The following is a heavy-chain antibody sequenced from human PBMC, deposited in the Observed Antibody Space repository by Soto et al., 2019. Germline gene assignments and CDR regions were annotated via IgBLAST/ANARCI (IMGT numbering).Heavy chain of an antibody. Sequence: PGGSLRLSCAASGFTFSSYSMNWVRQAPGKGLEWVSSISSSSGHIYYADSVKGRFAISRDNAKNSLYLQMNSLRAEDTAVYYCARAEAYYDFWSGYYTGSYFDYWGQGTLVTVSS. CDR1: GFTFSSYS. D-gene: IGHD3-3*01. J-gene: IGHJ4*02. CDR2: ISSSSGHI. CDR3: ARAEAYYDFWSGYYTGSYFDY. V-gene: IGHV3-21*01.